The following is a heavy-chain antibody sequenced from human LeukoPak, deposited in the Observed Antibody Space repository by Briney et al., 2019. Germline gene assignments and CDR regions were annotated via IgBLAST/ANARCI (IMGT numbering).Heavy chain of an antibody. Sequence: SETLSLTCTVSGGYTGSHYWSWIRQPAGKGLEWIGRISPSGTTHYNPSLGSRVSMSVDTSKNYFSLRLSSVTAADTAVYYCARDFYASGFYFWFDPWGQGMLVTVSS. J-gene: IGHJ5*02. CDR3: ARDFYASGFYFWFDP. CDR2: ISPSGTT. D-gene: IGHD2/OR15-2a*01. CDR1: GGYTGSHY. V-gene: IGHV4-4*07.